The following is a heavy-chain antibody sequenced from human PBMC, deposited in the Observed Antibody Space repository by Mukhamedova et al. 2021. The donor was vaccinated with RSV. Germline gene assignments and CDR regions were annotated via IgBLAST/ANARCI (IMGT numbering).Heavy chain of an antibody. J-gene: IGHJ5*02. Sequence: GTTEYAASVKGRFTISRDDSKSIAYLQMNSLKTEDTAVYYCTRAYYEGFLEWSEGNWFDPWGQGTLVTVSS. V-gene: IGHV3-49*02. CDR3: TRAYYEGFLEWSEGNWFDP. CDR2: GTT. D-gene: IGHD3-3*01.